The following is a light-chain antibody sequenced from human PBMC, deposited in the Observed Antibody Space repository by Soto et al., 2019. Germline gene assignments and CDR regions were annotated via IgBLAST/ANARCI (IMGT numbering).Light chain of an antibody. CDR1: QSISSY. J-gene: IGKJ5*01. CDR2: AAS. CDR3: QQSYSSPIT. Sequence: DIQMTQSPSSLSASVGDRVTITCRASQSISSYLNWYQQKPGKVPKLLIYAASSLQSGVPSRFSGSGSGTDFTLTISSLQPEDFANYYCQQSYSSPITFGQGTRLEIK. V-gene: IGKV1-39*01.